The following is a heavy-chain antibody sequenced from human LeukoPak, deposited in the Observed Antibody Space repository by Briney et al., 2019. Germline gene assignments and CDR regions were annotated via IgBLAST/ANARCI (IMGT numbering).Heavy chain of an antibody. CDR1: GFTFSSYA. J-gene: IGHJ4*02. V-gene: IGHV3-23*01. CDR2: ISGSGGST. D-gene: IGHD6-13*01. CDR3: ARGGAAAARKRGIDY. Sequence: GGSLRLSCAASGFTFSSYAMSWVRQAPGKGLEWVSAISGSGGSTYYADSVEGRFTISRDNSKNTLYLQMNSLRAEDTAVYYCARGGAAAARKRGIDYWGQGTLVTVSS.